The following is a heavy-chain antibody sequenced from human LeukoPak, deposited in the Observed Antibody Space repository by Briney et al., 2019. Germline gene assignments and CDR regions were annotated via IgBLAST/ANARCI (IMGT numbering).Heavy chain of an antibody. CDR2: ISGSGGST. CDR1: GFTFSSYA. CDR3: AKGPEWELLFYFDY. Sequence: GGSLRLSCAASGFTFSSYAMTWVRQAPGKGLEWVSAISGSGGSTYYADSVKGRFTISRDNSKNTLYLQMNSLRAEDTAVYYCAKGPEWELLFYFDYWGQGTLVTVSS. D-gene: IGHD1-26*01. J-gene: IGHJ4*02. V-gene: IGHV3-23*01.